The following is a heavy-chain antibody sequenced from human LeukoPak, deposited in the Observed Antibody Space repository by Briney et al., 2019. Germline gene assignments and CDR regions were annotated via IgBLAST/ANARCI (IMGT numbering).Heavy chain of an antibody. CDR3: ARESVDSSSWQY. D-gene: IGHD6-13*01. J-gene: IGHJ4*02. Sequence: AGGSLRLSCVASGFTFSSYSMNWVRQAPGKGLEWVSSISSSSSYIYYADSMKGRFTISRDNAKNSLYLQMNSLRAEDTAVYYCARESVDSSSWQYWGQGTLVIVSS. CDR2: ISSSSSYI. V-gene: IGHV3-21*01. CDR1: GFTFSSYS.